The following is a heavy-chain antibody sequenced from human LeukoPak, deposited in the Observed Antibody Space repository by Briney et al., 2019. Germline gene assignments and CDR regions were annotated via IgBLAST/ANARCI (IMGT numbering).Heavy chain of an antibody. CDR3: ATAFGLTMVWGVIIKGHAFYI. CDR2: FDPEDGET. V-gene: IGHV1-24*01. D-gene: IGHD3-10*01. CDR1: GYTLTELS. Sequence: ASVKVSCKVSGYTLTELSMHWVRQAPGKGLEWMGGFDPEDGETIYAQKFQGRVTMTEDTSTDTAYMELSSLRSEDTAVYYCATAFGLTMVWGVIIKGHAFYIWGQGTMVTVSS. J-gene: IGHJ3*02.